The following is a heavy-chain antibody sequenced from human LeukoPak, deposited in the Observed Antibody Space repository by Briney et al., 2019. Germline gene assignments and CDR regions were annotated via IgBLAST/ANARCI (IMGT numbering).Heavy chain of an antibody. Sequence: ASVKVSCKASGYTFTSYAMHWVRQAPGQRLEWMGWINAGNGNTKYSQKFQGRVTITRDTSASTAYMELSSLRSEDTAVYYCARGRGGEAYDYVWGSYRSTGDYWGQGTLVTVSS. CDR3: ARGRGGEAYDYVWGSYRSTGDY. CDR2: INAGNGNT. V-gene: IGHV1-3*01. CDR1: GYTFTSYA. J-gene: IGHJ4*02. D-gene: IGHD3-16*02.